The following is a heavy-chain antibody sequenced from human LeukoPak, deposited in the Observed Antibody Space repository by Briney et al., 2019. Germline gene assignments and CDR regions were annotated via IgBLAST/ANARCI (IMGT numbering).Heavy chain of an antibody. J-gene: IGHJ4*02. CDR2: FDPEDGET. CDR1: GYTLTELS. Sequence: ASVKVSCKVSGYTLTELSMHWVRQAPGKGLEWMGGFDPEDGETIYAQKFQGRVTMTEDTSTDTAYMELSSLRSEDTAVHYCATDPNWNYVLGYWGQGTLVTVSS. V-gene: IGHV1-24*01. D-gene: IGHD1-7*01. CDR3: ATDPNWNYVLGY.